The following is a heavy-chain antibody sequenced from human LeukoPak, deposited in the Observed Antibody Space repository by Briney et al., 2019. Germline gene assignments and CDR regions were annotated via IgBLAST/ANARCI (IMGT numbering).Heavy chain of an antibody. J-gene: IGHJ6*03. V-gene: IGHV1-24*01. Sequence: ASVKVSCKVSGYTLTELSMHWVRQAPGKGLEWMGGFDPEDGETIYAQKFQGRVTMTEDTSTDTAYMELSSLRSEDTAVYYCATLVATIQPYYYYYMDVWGKGTTVTVSS. CDR2: FDPEDGET. CDR1: GYTLTELS. D-gene: IGHD5-12*01. CDR3: ATLVATIQPYYYYYMDV.